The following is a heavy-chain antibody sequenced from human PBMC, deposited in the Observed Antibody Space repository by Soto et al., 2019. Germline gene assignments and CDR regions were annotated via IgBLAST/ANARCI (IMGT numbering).Heavy chain of an antibody. J-gene: IGHJ3*02. CDR3: AKGHAPAIHSTFHI. Sequence: GGSLRLSCEVSGFTLSDYGMHWVRQAPGKGLDWVGAISSDGSKQSYGDSVRGRFTLSRDNSKNMLYLQMNSLRGDDTAVYYCAKGHAPAIHSTFHIWGPGTMVSVSS. CDR1: GFTLSDYG. CDR2: ISSDGSKQ. V-gene: IGHV3-30*18. D-gene: IGHD3-3*01.